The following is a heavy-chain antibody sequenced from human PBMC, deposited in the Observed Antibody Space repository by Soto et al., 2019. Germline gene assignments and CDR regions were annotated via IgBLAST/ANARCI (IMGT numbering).Heavy chain of an antibody. CDR1: GFTFSSYA. Sequence: EVQLLESGGGLIQPGGSLRLSCAASGFTFSSYAMSWVRQAPGKGLEWVSAISGSGGSTYYADSVKGRFTISRDNSKNTLYLQMNSLRDEDTAVYYCAKDKYYGSSGYYWGQGTLVTVSS. V-gene: IGHV3-23*01. J-gene: IGHJ4*02. D-gene: IGHD3-22*01. CDR3: AKDKYYGSSGYY. CDR2: ISGSGGST.